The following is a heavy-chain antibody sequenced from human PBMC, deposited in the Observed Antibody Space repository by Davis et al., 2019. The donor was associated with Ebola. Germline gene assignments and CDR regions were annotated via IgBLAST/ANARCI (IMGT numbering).Heavy chain of an antibody. J-gene: IGHJ4*02. CDR2: IDPSDSYT. CDR1: GYSFTSYW. CDR3: ARHWGRGVQGY. V-gene: IGHV5-10-1*01. D-gene: IGHD3-10*01. Sequence: ESPMTPRKCSGYSFTSYWISWVRQLPGKGSEWMRRIDPSDSYTNYSPSFQGHVTISADKSISTAYLQWSSLKASDTAMYYCARHWGRGVQGYWGQGTLVTVSS.